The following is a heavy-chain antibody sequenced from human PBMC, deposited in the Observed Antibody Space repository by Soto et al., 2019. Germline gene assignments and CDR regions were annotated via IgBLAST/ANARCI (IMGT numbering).Heavy chain of an antibody. CDR3: ASRVPHGTYGAPYFQH. CDR1: GFTFSSYA. V-gene: IGHV3-30*04. D-gene: IGHD1-26*01. Sequence: QVQLVESGGGVVQPGRSLRLSCAASGFTFSSYAMHWVRQAPGKGLEWVAVISYDGTNKYYADSVKGRFTISRDNSRNTLYLQMNGLRAEDTAVYYCASRVPHGTYGAPYFQHWGQGTLVTVS. CDR2: ISYDGTNK. J-gene: IGHJ1*01.